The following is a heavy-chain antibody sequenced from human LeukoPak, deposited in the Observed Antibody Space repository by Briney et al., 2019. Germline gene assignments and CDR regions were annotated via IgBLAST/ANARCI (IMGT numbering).Heavy chain of an antibody. V-gene: IGHV1-3*01. J-gene: IGHJ4*02. CDR1: GYTFTNYA. D-gene: IGHD3-3*01. Sequence: ASVKVSCKASGYTFTNYAMQWVRQAPRQRLEWMGWINAGNGHTRYSQRFQGRVTITRDTSASTVYMEVTSLRFEDTAVYYCARGIWSRTVSSYYFDCWGQGTLVTVSS. CDR2: INAGNGHT. CDR3: ARGIWSRTVSSYYFDC.